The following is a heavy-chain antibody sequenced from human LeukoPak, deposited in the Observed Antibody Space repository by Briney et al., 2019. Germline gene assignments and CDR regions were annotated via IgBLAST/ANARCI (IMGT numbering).Heavy chain of an antibody. Sequence: TSETLSLTCVVYGGSFSGYYWSWIRQPPGKGLEWIGEINRSGSTNYNPSLKSRVTISVDTSKNQFSLKLSSVTAADTAVYYCARGNRGSGCSSTSCSPDFDYWGQGTLVTVSS. CDR2: INRSGST. CDR3: ARGNRGSGCSSTSCSPDFDY. D-gene: IGHD2-2*01. CDR1: GGSFSGYY. J-gene: IGHJ4*02. V-gene: IGHV4-34*01.